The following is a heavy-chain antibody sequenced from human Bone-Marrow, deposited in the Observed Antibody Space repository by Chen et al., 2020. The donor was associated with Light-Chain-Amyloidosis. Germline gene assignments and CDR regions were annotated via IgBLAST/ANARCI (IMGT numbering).Heavy chain of an antibody. V-gene: IGHV5-51*01. Sequence: EVQRARSGPEVKKPGESLKLSGKASGDTFPKYWIGGVRQMPGKGLEWMGVIYPDDSDARYGPSFEGQVTISADKSITTAYLQWRSLKASDTAMYYCARRRDGYNFDYWGQGTLVTVSS. CDR3: ARRRDGYNFDY. J-gene: IGHJ4*02. CDR2: IYPDDSDA. D-gene: IGHD5-12*01. CDR1: GDTFPKYW.